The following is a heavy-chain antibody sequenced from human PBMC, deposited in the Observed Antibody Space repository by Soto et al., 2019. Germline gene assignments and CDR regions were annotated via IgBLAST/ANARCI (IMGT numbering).Heavy chain of an antibody. D-gene: IGHD6-19*01. CDR2: ISYDGSNK. Sequence: GGSLRLSCAASGFTFSSYAMHWVRQAPGKGLEWVAVISYDGSNKYYADSVKGRFTISRDNSKNTLYLQMNSLRAEDTAVYYCARDAEAVAGVWYFQHWGQGTLVTVSS. J-gene: IGHJ1*01. V-gene: IGHV3-30-3*01. CDR1: GFTFSSYA. CDR3: ARDAEAVAGVWYFQH.